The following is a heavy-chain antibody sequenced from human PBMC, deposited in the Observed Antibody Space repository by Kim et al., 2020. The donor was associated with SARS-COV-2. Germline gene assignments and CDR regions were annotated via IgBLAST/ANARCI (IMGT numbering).Heavy chain of an antibody. CDR2: IYPADSDI. V-gene: IGHV5-51*01. J-gene: IGHJ4*02. D-gene: IGHD6-19*01. Sequence: GESLKISCQGSGYSFTTYWIVWVRQMPGKGLEWMGVIYPADSDITYSPSFQGQVTISADKSINTAYLQWSSLKASDTAIYYCARLRREGSGWYDYWGQGTLVTVS. CDR3: ARLRREGSGWYDY. CDR1: GYSFTTYW.